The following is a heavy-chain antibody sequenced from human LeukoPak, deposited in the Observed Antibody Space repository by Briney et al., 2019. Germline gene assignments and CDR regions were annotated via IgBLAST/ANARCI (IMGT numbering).Heavy chain of an antibody. CDR2: INPNSGGT. CDR1: GYTFTGYY. CDR3: ARVSGGSYYSDY. D-gene: IGHD2-15*01. V-gene: IGHV1-2*06. Sequence: GASVTVACKASGYTFTGYYMHWVRQAPGQGREWMGRINPNSGGTNYAQKFQGRVTTTRDTSISTAYMELSRLRSDDTAVYYCARVSGGSYYSDYWGQGTLVTVSS. J-gene: IGHJ4*02.